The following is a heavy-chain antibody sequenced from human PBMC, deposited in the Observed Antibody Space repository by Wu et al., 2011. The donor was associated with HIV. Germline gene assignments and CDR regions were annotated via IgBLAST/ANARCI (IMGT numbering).Heavy chain of an antibody. V-gene: IGHV1-69*14. J-gene: IGHJ4*02. CDR1: GNTFSSFP. Sequence: QIQLVQSGAEVKRPGSSVKVSCKASGNTFSSFPISWVRQAPGQGLEWMGGIIPVFNTIDYAQKFQGRVTITADKSTSTAYMELSSLRSEDTAVYYCARDGGGGITMVRGIYWGQGTLVTVSS. CDR3: ARDGGGGITMVRGIY. CDR2: IIPVFNTI. D-gene: IGHD3-10*01.